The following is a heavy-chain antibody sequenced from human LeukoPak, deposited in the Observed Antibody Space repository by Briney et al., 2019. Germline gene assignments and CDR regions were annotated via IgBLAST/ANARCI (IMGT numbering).Heavy chain of an antibody. D-gene: IGHD3-3*01. V-gene: IGHV3-23*01. CDR3: ARPYDFWSGIDY. Sequence: GGSLRLSCAASGFTFSSYAMSWVRQAPGKGLEWVSAIRDSGSSTHYADSVKGRFTISRDNSKNTLYLQMNSLRAEDTAVYYCARPYDFWSGIDYWGQGTLVTVSS. J-gene: IGHJ4*02. CDR2: IRDSGSST. CDR1: GFTFSSYA.